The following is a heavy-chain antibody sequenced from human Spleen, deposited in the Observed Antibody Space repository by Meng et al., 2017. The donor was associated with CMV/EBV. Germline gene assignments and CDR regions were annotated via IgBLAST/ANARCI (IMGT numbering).Heavy chain of an antibody. J-gene: IGHJ3*02. CDR2: ISYSGST. D-gene: IGHD3-10*01. V-gene: IGHV4-39*07. Sequence: SETLSLTCTVSGGSISSSSYYWGWIRQPPGRGLEWIGSISYSGSTYYNPSLKGRVTISVDTSKNQFSLKLSSVTAADTAVYYCARTPMVRGVIRAFDIWGQGTMVTVSS. CDR3: ARTPMVRGVIRAFDI. CDR1: GGSISSSSYY.